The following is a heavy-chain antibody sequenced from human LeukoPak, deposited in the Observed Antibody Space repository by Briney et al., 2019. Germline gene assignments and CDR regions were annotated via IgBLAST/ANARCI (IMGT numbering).Heavy chain of an antibody. Sequence: PSETLSLTCTVSGGSISSSSYFWGWIRQPPGKGLEWIGSIYYSGSTYYNPSLMSRVTISVDTSKNQFSLKLSSVTAADTAVYYCARRGYCSSTSCYWNYWGQGTLVTVSS. J-gene: IGHJ4*02. CDR2: IYYSGST. CDR1: GGSISSSSYF. CDR3: ARRGYCSSTSCYWNY. V-gene: IGHV4-39*01. D-gene: IGHD2-2*01.